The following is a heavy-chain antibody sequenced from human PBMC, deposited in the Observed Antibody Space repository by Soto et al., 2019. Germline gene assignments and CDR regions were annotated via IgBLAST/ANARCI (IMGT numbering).Heavy chain of an antibody. CDR3: ARLYDGYHFDY. V-gene: IGHV5-51*01. J-gene: IGHJ4*02. CDR2: IYPGDSDT. CDR1: GYRFTSYL. D-gene: IGHD5-12*01. Sequence: GESLKISFKGSGYRFTSYLICWVRQMPVKGLEWMGIIYPGDSDTRYSPSFQGQVTISADKSISTAYLQWNSLKASDTAMYYCARLYDGYHFDYCCQGTVITFSS.